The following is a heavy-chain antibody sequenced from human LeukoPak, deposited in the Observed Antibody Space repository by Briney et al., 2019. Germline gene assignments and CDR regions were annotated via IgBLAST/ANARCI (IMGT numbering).Heavy chain of an antibody. CDR2: ITSSGSTI. D-gene: IGHD3-3*01. V-gene: IGHV3-48*03. J-gene: IGHJ3*02. Sequence: GGSLRLSCAASGFTFSLYEMMWVRQAPGKGLEWVSYITSSGSTIYYADSVKGRITISRDNAKNSLYLQMNSLRAEDTAVYYCASRSGSSGRAFDIWGQGTMVTVSS. CDR3: ASRSGSSGRAFDI. CDR1: GFTFSLYE.